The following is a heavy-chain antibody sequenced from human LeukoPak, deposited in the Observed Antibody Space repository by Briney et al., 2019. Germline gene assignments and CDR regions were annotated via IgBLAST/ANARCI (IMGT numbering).Heavy chain of an antibody. J-gene: IGHJ4*02. CDR3: ARVRRATPRPFIFDY. D-gene: IGHD1-26*01. CDR2: INTDNGNT. V-gene: IGHV1-18*01. CDR1: GYTFTSYG. Sequence: ASVKVSCKASGYTFTSYGISWVRQAPGQGLEWMGWINTDNGNTNYAQKLQGRVTMTTDTSTSTAYMELRTLRSDDTAVYYCARVRRATPRPFIFDYWGQGTLVTVSS.